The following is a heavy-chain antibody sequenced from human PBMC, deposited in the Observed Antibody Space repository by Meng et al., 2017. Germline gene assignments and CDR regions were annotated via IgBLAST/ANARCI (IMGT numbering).Heavy chain of an antibody. CDR3: ARDLWYYGDYGFAFGAFDI. D-gene: IGHD4-17*01. CDR1: GFTFSSYG. CDR2: IRYDGSNK. Sequence: LSPTCAASGFTFSSYGMHCVRQALGKGLEWVAVIRYDGSNKYYADSVKGRFTISRDIFKNTLYLQMNSLRAENTAVYYCARDLWYYGDYGFAFGAFDICGQGIIV. V-gene: IGHV3-33*01. J-gene: IGHJ3*02.